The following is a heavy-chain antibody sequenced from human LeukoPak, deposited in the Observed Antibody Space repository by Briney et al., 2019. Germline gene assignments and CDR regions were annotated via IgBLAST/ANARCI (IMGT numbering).Heavy chain of an antibody. J-gene: IGHJ6*02. Sequence: GGSLRLSCAASGFTFDDYAMHWVRQAPGKGLEWVSGISWNSSSIGYADSVKGRFTISRDNAKNSLYLQMNSLRAEDTALYYCAKAISSYTFGYYYGMDVWGQGTTVTVSS. CDR1: GFTFDDYA. CDR3: AKAISSYTFGYYYGMDV. V-gene: IGHV3-9*01. D-gene: IGHD3-10*01. CDR2: ISWNSSSI.